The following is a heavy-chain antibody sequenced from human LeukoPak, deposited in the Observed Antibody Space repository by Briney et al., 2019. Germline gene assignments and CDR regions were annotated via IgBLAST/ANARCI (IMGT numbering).Heavy chain of an antibody. CDR1: GGSISSYY. D-gene: IGHD3-22*01. Sequence: SETLSLTCTVSGGSISSYYWSWIRQPPGKGLEWIGYIYYSGSTNYNPSLKSRVTISVDTSKNQFSLKLSSVTAADTAVYYCARGPYYYDSSGYYSDYWGQGTLVTVSS. V-gene: IGHV4-59*08. CDR3: ARGPYYYDSSGYYSDY. CDR2: IYYSGST. J-gene: IGHJ4*02.